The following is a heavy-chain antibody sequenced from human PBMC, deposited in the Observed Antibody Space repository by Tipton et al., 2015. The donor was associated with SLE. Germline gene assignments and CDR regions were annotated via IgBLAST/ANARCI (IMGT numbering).Heavy chain of an antibody. V-gene: IGHV3-7*03. D-gene: IGHD6-6*01. CDR3: ARWDSSSSWYFDY. Sequence: GSLRLSCAASGFTFSSYAMSWVRQAPGKGLEWVANIKQDGSEKYYVDSVKGRFTISRDNPKNSLYLQMNSLRAEDTAVYYCARWDSSSSWYFDYWGQGTLVTVSS. CDR2: IKQDGSEK. J-gene: IGHJ4*02. CDR1: GFTFSSYA.